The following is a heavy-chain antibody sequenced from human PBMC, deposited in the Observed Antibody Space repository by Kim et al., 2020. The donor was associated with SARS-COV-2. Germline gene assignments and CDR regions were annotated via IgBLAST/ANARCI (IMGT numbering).Heavy chain of an antibody. J-gene: IGHJ4*02. CDR1: GFTFSSYG. CDR2: ISYDGSNK. V-gene: IGHV3-30*18. Sequence: GGSLRLSCAASGFTFSSYGMHWVRQAPGKGLEWVAVISYDGSNKYYADSVKGRFTISRDNSKNTLYLQMNSLRAEDTAVYYCAKDRWQQRWLAPDYWGQG. CDR3: AKDRWQQRWLAPDY. D-gene: IGHD6-13*01.